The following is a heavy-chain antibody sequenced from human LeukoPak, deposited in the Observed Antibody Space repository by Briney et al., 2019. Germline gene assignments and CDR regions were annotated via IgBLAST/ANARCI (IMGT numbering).Heavy chain of an antibody. D-gene: IGHD3-10*01. CDR3: ARLGVRGPVDY. V-gene: IGHV4-59*08. J-gene: IGHJ4*02. Sequence: PSETLSLTCTVSGGSMSSYYWSWIRQPPGKGLVWIGYIYYSGSTNYNPSLKSRVTISVDTSKNQFSLKLSSVTAADTAVYYCARLGVRGPVDYWGQGTLVTVSS. CDR1: GGSMSSYY. CDR2: IYYSGST.